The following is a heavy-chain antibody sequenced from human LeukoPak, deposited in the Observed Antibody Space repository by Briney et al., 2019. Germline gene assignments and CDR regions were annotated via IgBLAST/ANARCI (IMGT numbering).Heavy chain of an antibody. Sequence: GESLKISCKGSGYSFTSYWIGWVLQMPGKGLEWMGIIYPGGSDTRYSPSFQGQVTISADKSIGTAYLQWSSLKASDTAMYYCARQDMVRGVIDYWGQGTLVTVSS. D-gene: IGHD3-10*01. CDR1: GYSFTSYW. CDR2: IYPGGSDT. V-gene: IGHV5-51*01. J-gene: IGHJ4*02. CDR3: ARQDMVRGVIDY.